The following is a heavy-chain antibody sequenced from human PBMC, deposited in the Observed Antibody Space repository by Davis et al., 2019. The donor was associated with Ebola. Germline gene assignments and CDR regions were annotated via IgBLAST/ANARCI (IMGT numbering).Heavy chain of an antibody. D-gene: IGHD1-26*01. V-gene: IGHV3-23*01. CDR3: AKSRFSVGATTDFDY. CDR1: GFTFSSYW. CDR2: ISGSGGST. Sequence: GESLKISCAASGFTFSSYWMHWVRQAPGKGLEWVSAISGSGGSTYYADSVKGRFTISRDNSKNTLYLQMNSLRAEDTAVYYCAKSRFSVGATTDFDYWGQGTLVTVSS. J-gene: IGHJ4*02.